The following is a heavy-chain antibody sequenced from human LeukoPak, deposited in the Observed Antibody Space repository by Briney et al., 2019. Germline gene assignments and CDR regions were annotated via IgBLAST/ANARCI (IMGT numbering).Heavy chain of an antibody. CDR3: AGELGYFDY. J-gene: IGHJ4*02. Sequence: QPGRSLRLSCAASGFTFSSYAMHWVRQAPGKGLEWVAVISYDGSNKYYADSVKGRFTISRDNSKNTLYLQMNSLRAEDTAVYYCAGELGYFDYWGQGTLVTVSS. D-gene: IGHD3-3*02. V-gene: IGHV3-30-3*01. CDR1: GFTFSSYA. CDR2: ISYDGSNK.